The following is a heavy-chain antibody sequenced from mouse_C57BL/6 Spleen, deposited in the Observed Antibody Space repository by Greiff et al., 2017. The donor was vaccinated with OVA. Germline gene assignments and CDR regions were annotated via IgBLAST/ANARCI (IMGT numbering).Heavy chain of an antibody. CDR1: GYTFTSYW. D-gene: IGHD2-1*01. CDR3: ARVRFLLAMDC. J-gene: IGHJ4*01. Sequence: QVQLQQPGAELVKPGASVKLSCKASGYTFTSYWMHWVKQRPGQGLEWIGMIHPNSGSTNYNEKFKSKATLTVDKSSSTAYMQLSSLTSEDSAVYYCARVRFLLAMDCRGQGTSVPGSS. V-gene: IGHV1-64*01. CDR2: IHPNSGST.